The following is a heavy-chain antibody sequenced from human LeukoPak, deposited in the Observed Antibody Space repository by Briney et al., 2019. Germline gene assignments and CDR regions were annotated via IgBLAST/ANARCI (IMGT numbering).Heavy chain of an antibody. CDR3: AREGYSSSWYASGVDY. V-gene: IGHV1-3*01. CDR2: INAGNGNA. D-gene: IGHD6-13*01. J-gene: IGHJ4*02. CDR1: GYTFTDYG. Sequence: ASVKVSCKASGYTFTDYGMHWVRQAPGQRLEWMAWINAGNGNAKYSQKFQGRVTITRDTSASTAYMELSSLRSEDTAVYYCAREGYSSSWYASGVDYWGQGTLVLVSS.